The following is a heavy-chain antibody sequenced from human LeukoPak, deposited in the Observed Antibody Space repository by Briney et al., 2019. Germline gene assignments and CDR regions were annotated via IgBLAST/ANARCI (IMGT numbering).Heavy chain of an antibody. J-gene: IGHJ5*02. CDR2: ISGSGGST. D-gene: IGHD2-8*02. Sequence: GGSLRLSCAASGFTFSSYAMSWVRHAPGKGLEWVSAISGSGGSTYYADSVKGRFTISRDNSKNTLYLQMNSLRAEDTAVYYCAKAPGATSVGNWFDPWGQGTLVTVSS. CDR3: AKAPGATSVGNWFDP. V-gene: IGHV3-23*01. CDR1: GFTFSSYA.